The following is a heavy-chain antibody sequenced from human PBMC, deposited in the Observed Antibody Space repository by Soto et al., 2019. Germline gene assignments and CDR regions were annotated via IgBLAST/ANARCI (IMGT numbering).Heavy chain of an antibody. J-gene: IGHJ6*02. CDR1: GGTFSSYA. CDR3: ARDLGYYDSSGYPPAYYGMDV. V-gene: IGHV1-69*06. CDR2: IIPIFGTA. Sequence: SVKVSSKASGGTFSSYAISWVRQAPGQGLEWMGGIIPIFGTANYAQKFQGRVTITADKSTSTAYMELSSLRSEDTAVYYCARDLGYYDSSGYPPAYYGMDVWGQGTTVTVSS. D-gene: IGHD3-22*01.